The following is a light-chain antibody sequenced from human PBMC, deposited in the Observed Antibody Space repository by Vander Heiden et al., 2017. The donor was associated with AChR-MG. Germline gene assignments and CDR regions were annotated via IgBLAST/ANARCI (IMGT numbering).Light chain of an antibody. J-gene: IGKJ4*01. V-gene: IGKV4-1*01. Sequence: DIVMTQSPASLAVSLGERATIYCQSSQSLLYRADNQNYLAWYQQKPGQPPNRLIYWASIRNSGVPDRFSGSGSGTDFTLTINSLQAEDVAVYYCQQYYTSPALTFGGGTKVEIK. CDR1: QSLLYRADNQNY. CDR3: QQYYTSPALT. CDR2: WAS.